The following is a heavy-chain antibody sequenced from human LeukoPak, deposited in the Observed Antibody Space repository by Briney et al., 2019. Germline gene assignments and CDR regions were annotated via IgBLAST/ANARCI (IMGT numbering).Heavy chain of an antibody. V-gene: IGHV3-13*04. J-gene: IGHJ2*01. CDR2: IDIAGDT. CDR1: GFTFSNYV. CDR3: AREVRESGLRYFDL. Sequence: GGSLRLSCAASGFTFSNYVIHWVRQVTGKGLEWVSSIDIAGDTYYPGPVKGRFTISRENAKNSVYLQMNTLRVGDTAVYYCAREVRESGLRYFDLWGRGTLVTVSS. D-gene: IGHD2-15*01.